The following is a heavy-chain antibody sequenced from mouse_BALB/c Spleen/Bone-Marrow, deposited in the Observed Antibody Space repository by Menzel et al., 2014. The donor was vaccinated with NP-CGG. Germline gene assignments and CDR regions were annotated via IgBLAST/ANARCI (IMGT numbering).Heavy chain of an antibody. CDR1: GYTFTEYT. J-gene: IGHJ4*01. V-gene: IGHV1-18*01. CDR3: ARRIYSDYDDAMDY. CDR2: INPNNGGT. Sequence: EVKLVESGPELVKPGASVKISCKPSGYTFTEYTMHWVKQSHGKSLEWIGGINPNNGGTGYNQKFKGKATLTVDKSSNTAYMELRSLTSEDSAVYFCARRIYSDYDDAMDYWGQGASVTVSS. D-gene: IGHD2-4*01.